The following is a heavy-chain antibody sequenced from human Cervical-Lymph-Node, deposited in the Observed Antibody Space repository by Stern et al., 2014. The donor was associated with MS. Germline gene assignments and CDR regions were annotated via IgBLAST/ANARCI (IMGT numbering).Heavy chain of an antibody. CDR1: GFSFSHYG. Sequence: VQLVESGGGVVQPGRSLRLSCAASGFSFSHYGMHWVRQAPGKGLEWVAVVWDDGTNKYYADSVKGRFTISRDNSENTVYLQMNSLRAEDTAVYHCARDGRVYCGADCYSDYYYYGMDVWGQGTTVTVCS. CDR2: VWDDGTNK. CDR3: ARDGRVYCGADCYSDYYYYGMDV. V-gene: IGHV3-33*01. D-gene: IGHD2-21*02. J-gene: IGHJ6*02.